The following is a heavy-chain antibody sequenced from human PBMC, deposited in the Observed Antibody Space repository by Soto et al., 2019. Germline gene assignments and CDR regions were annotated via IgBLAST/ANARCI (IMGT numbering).Heavy chain of an antibody. J-gene: IGHJ4*02. V-gene: IGHV1-18*01. CDR1: GYTFTSYG. Sequence: ASVKVSCKASGYTFTSYGISWVRQAPGQGLEWLGWISAYNGNTYFAQNLQGRVTVTTDTSTSTAYMEMRSLRSDDTAVYYCARDYYKYYDSSGYYRSPAYWGQGTLVTVSS. CDR2: ISAYNGNT. D-gene: IGHD3-22*01. CDR3: ARDYYKYYDSSGYYRSPAY.